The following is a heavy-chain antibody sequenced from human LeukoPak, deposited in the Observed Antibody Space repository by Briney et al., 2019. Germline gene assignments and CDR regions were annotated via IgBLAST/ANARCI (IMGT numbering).Heavy chain of an antibody. V-gene: IGHV4-61*02. CDR1: GGSISSGSYY. Sequence: PSQTLSLTCTVSGGSISSGSYYWSWIRQPAGKRLEWIGRIYTSGSTNYNPSLKSRVTISVDTSKNQFSLKLSSVTAADTAVYYCAGPGGDSYGYGAFDIWGQGTMVTVSS. D-gene: IGHD5-18*01. J-gene: IGHJ3*02. CDR3: AGPGGDSYGYGAFDI. CDR2: IYTSGST.